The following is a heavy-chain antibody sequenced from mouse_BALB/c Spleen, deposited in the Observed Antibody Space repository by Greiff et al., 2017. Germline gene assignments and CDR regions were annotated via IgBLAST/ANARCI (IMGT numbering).Heavy chain of an antibody. CDR2: INPSTGYT. J-gene: IGHJ3*01. D-gene: IGHD1-2*01. CDR1: GYTFTSYW. Sequence: QVQLKESGAELAKPGASVKMSCKASGYTFTSYWMHWVKQRPGQGLEWIGYINPSTGYTEYDQKFKDKATLTADKSSSTAYMQLSSLTSEDSAVYYCVSSPQRFAYWGQGTLVTVSA. V-gene: IGHV1-7*01. CDR3: VSSPQRFAY.